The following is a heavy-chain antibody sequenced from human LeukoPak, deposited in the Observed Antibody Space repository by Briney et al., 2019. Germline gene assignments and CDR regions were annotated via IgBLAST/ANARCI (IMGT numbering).Heavy chain of an antibody. Sequence: ASVKVSCKASGYTFTGYYMHWVRQAPGQGLEWMRWINPNSGGTNYAQKFQGRVTMTRDTSISTAYMELSRLRSDDTAVYYCARGPKDIVVVPAADGTYYYYYYMDVWGKGTTVTVSS. J-gene: IGHJ6*03. D-gene: IGHD2-2*01. V-gene: IGHV1-2*02. CDR2: INPNSGGT. CDR3: ARGPKDIVVVPAADGTYYYYYYMDV. CDR1: GYTFTGYY.